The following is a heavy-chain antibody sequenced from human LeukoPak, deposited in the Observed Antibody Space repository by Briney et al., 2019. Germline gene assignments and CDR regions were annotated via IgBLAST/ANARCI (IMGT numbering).Heavy chain of an antibody. J-gene: IGHJ4*02. Sequence: GGSLRLSCAASGFTFRSYVMTWVRQAPGKGLEWVSTITGDGSGTYYADSVKGRFAISRVDSMSTLFLQMNSLRAEDTAIYYCAIDYARGGCSLAHCNPIDSWGQGTLVTVSS. CDR3: AIDYARGGCSLAHCNPIDS. CDR1: GFTFRSYV. V-gene: IGHV3-23*01. CDR2: ITGDGSGT. D-gene: IGHD2-15*01.